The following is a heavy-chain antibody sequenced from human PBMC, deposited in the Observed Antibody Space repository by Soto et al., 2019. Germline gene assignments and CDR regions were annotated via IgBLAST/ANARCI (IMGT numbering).Heavy chain of an antibody. V-gene: IGHV4-31*03. CDR3: ARGFHWGQDIYYFGY. D-gene: IGHD7-27*01. CDR1: GGSINSGGYY. Sequence: SETLSLTCSVSGGSINSGGYYWSWLRQHPGKGLEWIGYISYSGSAYYNPSLKSRVTISVDTSKNQFSLKLSSVTAADTAVYYCARGFHWGQDIYYFGYWGQGTLVTVSS. CDR2: ISYSGSA. J-gene: IGHJ4*02.